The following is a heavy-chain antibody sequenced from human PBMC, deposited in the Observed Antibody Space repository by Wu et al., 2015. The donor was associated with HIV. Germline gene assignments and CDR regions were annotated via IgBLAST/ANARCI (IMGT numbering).Heavy chain of an antibody. J-gene: IGHJ3*02. CDR1: VTPLPAMV. CDR3: ARPVYSSSWSDAFDI. D-gene: IGHD6-13*01. CDR2: ISAYNGNT. Sequence: VSLQGVLVTPLPAMVVSWVRQAPGQGTLSGWGWISAYNGNTNYAQKLQGRVTMTTDTSTSTAYMELRSLRSDDTAVYYCARPVYSSSWSDAFDIWGQGTMVTVSS. V-gene: IGHV1-18*01.